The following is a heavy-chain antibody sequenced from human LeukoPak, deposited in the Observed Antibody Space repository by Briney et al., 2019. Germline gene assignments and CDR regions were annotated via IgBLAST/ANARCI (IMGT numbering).Heavy chain of an antibody. CDR1: QSIVSSRY. CDR3: GRDDADVKNYGIQY. Sequence: GGSLRLPCAASQSIVSSRYMSWVRQAPGKGLEWVSIIYDGGKTYYADSVKGRFTISRDNFKNTLYLQMNNLRAEDTAVYFCGRDDADVKNYGIQYWGQGTLVIVSS. CDR2: IYDGGKT. V-gene: IGHV3-53*01. D-gene: IGHD5-24*01. J-gene: IGHJ4*02.